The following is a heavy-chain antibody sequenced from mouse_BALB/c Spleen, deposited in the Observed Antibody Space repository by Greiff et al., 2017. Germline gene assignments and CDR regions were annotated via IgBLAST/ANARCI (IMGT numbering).Heavy chain of an antibody. CDR1: GFTFSSFG. CDR2: ISSGSSTI. V-gene: IGHV5-17*02. CDR3: ARGGYSLYAMDY. J-gene: IGHJ4*01. Sequence: DVMLVESGGGLVQPGGSRKLSCAASGFTFSSFGMHWVRQAPEKGLEWVAYISSGSSTIYYADTVKGRFTISRDNPKNTLFLQMTSLRSEDTAMYYCARGGYSLYAMDYWGQGTSVTVSS. D-gene: IGHD2-3*01.